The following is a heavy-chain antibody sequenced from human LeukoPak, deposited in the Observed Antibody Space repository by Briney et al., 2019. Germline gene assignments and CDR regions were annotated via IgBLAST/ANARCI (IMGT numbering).Heavy chain of an antibody. V-gene: IGHV3-23*01. CDR2: ISGSGGST. Sequence: GGSLRLSCAASGFTFNDYGMSWVRQAPGKGLEWVSAISGSGGSTYYADSVKGRFTISRDNSKNTLYLQMNSLRAEDTAVYYCAKGQERTRIAARPSALDFWGQGTLVTVSS. CDR3: AKGQERTRIAARPSALDF. D-gene: IGHD6-6*01. J-gene: IGHJ4*02. CDR1: GFTFNDYG.